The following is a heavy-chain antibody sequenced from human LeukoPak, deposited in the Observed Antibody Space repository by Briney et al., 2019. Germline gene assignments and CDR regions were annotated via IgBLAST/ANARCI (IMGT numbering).Heavy chain of an antibody. V-gene: IGHV4-61*02. D-gene: IGHD3-22*01. CDR2: IYTSGST. CDR1: GGSISSGSHY. Sequence: SETLSLTCTVSGGSISSGSHYWSWIRQPAGKGLEWIGRIYTSGSTNYNPSLKSRVTISVDTSKNQFSLKLSSVTAADTAVYYCAREVVVVITTSVGPFFDYWGQGTLVTVSS. J-gene: IGHJ4*02. CDR3: AREVVVVITTSVGPFFDY.